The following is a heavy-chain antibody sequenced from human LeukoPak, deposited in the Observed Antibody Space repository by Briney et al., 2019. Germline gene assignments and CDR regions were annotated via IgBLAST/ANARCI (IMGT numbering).Heavy chain of an antibody. CDR3: ASRDGYKNYCYYYGMDV. Sequence: ASVKVSCKASGGTFSSYAISWVRQAPGQGLEWMGRIIPILGIANYAQKFQGRVTITADKSTSTAYMELSSLRSEDTAVYYCASRDGYKNYCYYYGMDVWGQGTTVTVSS. V-gene: IGHV1-69*04. J-gene: IGHJ6*02. CDR2: IIPILGIA. CDR1: GGTFSSYA. D-gene: IGHD2-21*01.